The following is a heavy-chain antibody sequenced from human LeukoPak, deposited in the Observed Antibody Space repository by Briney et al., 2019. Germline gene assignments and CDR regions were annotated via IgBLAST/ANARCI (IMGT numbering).Heavy chain of an antibody. D-gene: IGHD3-10*01. Sequence: GESLKISCKGSGYSFTSYWIGWVRQMPGKGLERMGIIYPGDSDTRYSPSFQGQVTISADKSISTAYLQWSSLKASDTAMYYCARARVTMVRGVISATYFDYWGQGTLVTVSS. V-gene: IGHV5-51*01. CDR2: IYPGDSDT. CDR1: GYSFTSYW. J-gene: IGHJ4*02. CDR3: ARARVTMVRGVISATYFDY.